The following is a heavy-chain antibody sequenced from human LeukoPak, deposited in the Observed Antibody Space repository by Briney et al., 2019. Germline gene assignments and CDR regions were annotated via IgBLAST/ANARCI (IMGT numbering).Heavy chain of an antibody. CDR2: IYTSGST. CDR3: ARHLYYYGSGSYPPPEY. V-gene: IGHV4-61*02. CDR1: GGSISSGSYY. J-gene: IGHJ4*02. Sequence: SETLSLTCTVSGGSISSGSYYWSWIRQPAGKGLEWIGRIYTSGSTNYNPSLKSRVTILVDTSKSQISLKVSSVTAADTAVYYCARHLYYYGSGSYPPPEYWGQGTLVTVSS. D-gene: IGHD3-10*01.